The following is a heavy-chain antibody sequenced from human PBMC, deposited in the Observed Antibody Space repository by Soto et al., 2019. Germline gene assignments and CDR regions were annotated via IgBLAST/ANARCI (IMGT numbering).Heavy chain of an antibody. J-gene: IGHJ6*03. Sequence: GGSLRLSCAASGFSFGNYAMTWVRQAPGKGLEWIAAISGGSANTFFADSVKGRFTISRDNSKNTLYLQMNSLRAEDTAVYYCAKVGVRTIFGVGRSYYYYYYYMDVWGKGTTVTVSS. D-gene: IGHD3-3*01. CDR2: ISGGSANT. V-gene: IGHV3-23*01. CDR1: GFSFGNYA. CDR3: AKVGVRTIFGVGRSYYYYYYYMDV.